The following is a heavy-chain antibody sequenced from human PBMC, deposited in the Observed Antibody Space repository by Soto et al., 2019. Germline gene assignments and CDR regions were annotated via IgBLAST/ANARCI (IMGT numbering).Heavy chain of an antibody. CDR2: TSWSSERV. D-gene: IGHD3-10*01. Sequence: EMQLVESGGGSVQPGRSLRLSCAASGFIFDDYAMHWVRQAPGKGLEWGSGTSWSSERVGYEDSVKGRFTISRDNAKNSVYLQMNSLRPEDTALYYCAKASGLNPYYYYGLDVWGHGTTVTVSS. V-gene: IGHV3-9*01. J-gene: IGHJ6*02. CDR1: GFIFDDYA. CDR3: AKASGLNPYYYYGLDV.